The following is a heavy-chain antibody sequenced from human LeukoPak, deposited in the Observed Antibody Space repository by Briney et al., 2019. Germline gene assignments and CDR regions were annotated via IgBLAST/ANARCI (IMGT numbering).Heavy chain of an antibody. CDR3: AKDSSPGGSYVDY. CDR1: GFTFDDYA. D-gene: IGHD5-18*01. CDR2: ISWNSGSI. J-gene: IGHJ4*02. Sequence: GGSLRLSCAASGFTFDDYAMHWVRQAPGKGLEWGSGISWNSGSIGYAESVKGRFTISRDNAKNSLFLQMNSLRTEDTALYYCAKDSSPGGSYVDYWGQETQVTVSS. V-gene: IGHV3-9*01.